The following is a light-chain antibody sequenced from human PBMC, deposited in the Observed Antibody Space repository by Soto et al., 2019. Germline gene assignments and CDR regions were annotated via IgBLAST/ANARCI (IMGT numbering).Light chain of an antibody. CDR3: QQSGDSPPT. CDR1: QSVSSNS. Sequence: EIVLTQSPGTLSLSPGESATLSCRASQSVSSNSLAWYRRNPGQPPSLLIYGTSTRAADIPRRFSGSGSGTDFTLTINRLEPEDVAVYFCQQSGDSPPTVGQGTKVEV. J-gene: IGKJ1*01. CDR2: GTS. V-gene: IGKV3-20*01.